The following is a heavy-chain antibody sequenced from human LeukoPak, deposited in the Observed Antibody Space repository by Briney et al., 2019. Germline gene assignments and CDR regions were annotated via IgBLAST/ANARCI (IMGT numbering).Heavy chain of an antibody. CDR1: GGSFSGYY. J-gene: IGHJ4*02. Sequence: SETLSLTCAVYGGSFSGYYWNWIRQPPGKGLEWIGEINHSGSTNYNPSLKSRVTISVDTSKNQFSLNLYSVTAADTAVYYCARGRSAYDSSGYYYGNWGQGTLVTVSS. V-gene: IGHV4-34*01. CDR2: INHSGST. D-gene: IGHD3-22*01. CDR3: ARGRSAYDSSGYYYGN.